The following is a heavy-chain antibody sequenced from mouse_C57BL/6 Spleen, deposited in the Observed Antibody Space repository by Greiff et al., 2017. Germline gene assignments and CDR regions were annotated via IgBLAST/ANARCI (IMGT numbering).Heavy chain of an antibody. V-gene: IGHV1-81*01. D-gene: IGHD1-3*01. CDR2: IYPRSGNT. CDR3: ARSLEWGDDYAMDY. CDR1: GYTFTSYG. J-gene: IGHJ4*01. Sequence: QVQLQQSGAELARPGASVKLSCKASGYTFTSYGISWVKQRTGQGLEWIGEIYPRSGNTYYNEKFKGKATLTADKSSSTAYMELRSLTSEDSAVYFCARSLEWGDDYAMDYWGQGTSVTVSS.